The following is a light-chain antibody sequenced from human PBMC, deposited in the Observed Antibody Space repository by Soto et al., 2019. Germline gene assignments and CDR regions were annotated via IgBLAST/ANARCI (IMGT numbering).Light chain of an antibody. CDR1: QSVSSSY. Sequence: EIVLTQSPGTLSLSPGERATLSCRASQSVSSSYLAWYQQKPGQAPRLFIYGASSRATGIPDRFSGSGSGKDFTLTISRLEPEDFAVYYCHQYDSSPLTFGGGTKVEIK. J-gene: IGKJ4*01. CDR2: GAS. V-gene: IGKV3-20*01. CDR3: HQYDSSPLT.